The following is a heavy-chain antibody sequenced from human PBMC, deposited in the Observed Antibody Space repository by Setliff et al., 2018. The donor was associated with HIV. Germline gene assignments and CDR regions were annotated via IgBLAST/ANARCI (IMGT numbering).Heavy chain of an antibody. CDR2: IYFTGIT. Sequence: SETLSLTCTVSGGSINSHYWSWIRQPPGKGLEYIGYIYFTGITNYNPSLQSRVTISIDTSKNQFSLKLSSVTAADTAVYYCASHRSVYYFDYWGQGTLVTVSS. J-gene: IGHJ4*02. CDR3: ASHRSVYYFDY. V-gene: IGHV4-59*11. CDR1: GGSINSHY.